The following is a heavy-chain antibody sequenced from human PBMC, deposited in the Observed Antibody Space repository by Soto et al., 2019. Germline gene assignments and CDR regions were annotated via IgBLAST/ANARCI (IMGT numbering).Heavy chain of an antibody. V-gene: IGHV3-49*03. CDR1: GFTFGDYA. CDR2: IRSKAYGGTT. CDR3: TRDHRHLDY. J-gene: IGHJ4*02. Sequence: GGSLRLSCTASGFTFGDYAMNWFRQAPGKGLERVGFIRSKAYGGTTENAASVKGRFTISRDDSKSIAYLQMNSLKTEDTAVYYCTRDHRHLDYWGQGTLVTVS.